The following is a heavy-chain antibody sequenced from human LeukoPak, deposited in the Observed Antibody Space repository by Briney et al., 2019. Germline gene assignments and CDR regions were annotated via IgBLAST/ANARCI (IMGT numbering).Heavy chain of an antibody. CDR3: AKVRGGVAMVRGVILAAFDI. Sequence: GGSLRLSCAASGFTFSSYGMHWVRQAPGKGLEWVAVISYDGSNKYYADSLKGRFTISRDNSKNTLYLQMNSLRAEDTAVYYCAKVRGGVAMVRGVILAAFDIWGQGTMVTVSS. CDR1: GFTFSSYG. D-gene: IGHD3-10*01. CDR2: ISYDGSNK. V-gene: IGHV3-30*18. J-gene: IGHJ3*02.